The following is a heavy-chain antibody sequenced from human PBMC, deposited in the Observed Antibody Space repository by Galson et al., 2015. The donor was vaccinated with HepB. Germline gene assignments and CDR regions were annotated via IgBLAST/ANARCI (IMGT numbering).Heavy chain of an antibody. CDR1: GFTFSSHV. V-gene: IGHV3-64D*06. CDR3: VKTYDSSGYYYGYDY. Sequence: SLRLSCAASGFTFSSHVMYWVRQAPEKGLEYVSGISSNGGSTNYADSVKGRFTISRDNSKNTLYLQMTSLRAEDTAVYYCVKTYDSSGYYYGYDYWGQGTLVTVSS. CDR2: ISSNGGST. J-gene: IGHJ4*02. D-gene: IGHD3-22*01.